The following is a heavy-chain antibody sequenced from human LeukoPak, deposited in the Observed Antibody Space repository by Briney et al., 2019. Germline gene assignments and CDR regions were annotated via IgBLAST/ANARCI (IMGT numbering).Heavy chain of an antibody. CDR2: INPSGGST. CDR1: GYTFTSYY. J-gene: IGHJ4*02. V-gene: IGHV1-46*01. CDR3: ARVAAGSGWRYYFDY. D-gene: IGHD6-19*01. Sequence: ASVKVSCKASGYTFTSYYMHWVRQAPGQGLEWMGIINPSGGSTSYAQKFQGRVTMTRDMSTSTVYMELSSLRSEDTAVYYCARVAAGSGWRYYFDYWGQGTLVTVSS.